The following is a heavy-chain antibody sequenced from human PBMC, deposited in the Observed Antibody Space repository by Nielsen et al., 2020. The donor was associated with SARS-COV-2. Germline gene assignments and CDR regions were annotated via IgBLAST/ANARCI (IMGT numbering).Heavy chain of an antibody. CDR1: GGAFSGYR. Sequence: SETLSLTCGVSGGAFSGYRWTWVRQSPGKGLEWLGEINDSGTTNYNPPLTGRVSISQDASKRQLSLKLSSVTAADTARYFCARGIYDFLSGSDVSLNGLDVWGQGTTVTVSS. J-gene: IGHJ6*02. CDR2: INDSGTT. V-gene: IGHV4-34*01. D-gene: IGHD3-3*01. CDR3: ARGIYDFLSGSDVSLNGLDV.